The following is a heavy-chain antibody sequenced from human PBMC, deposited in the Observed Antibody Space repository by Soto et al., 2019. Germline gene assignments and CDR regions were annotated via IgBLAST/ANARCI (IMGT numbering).Heavy chain of an antibody. J-gene: IGHJ4*02. D-gene: IGHD1-26*01. CDR2: IYYSGST. Sequence: PSETLSLTCTVSGGSISSSSYYWGWIRQPPGKGLEWIGSIYYSGSTYYNPSLKSRVTISVDTSKNQFSLKLSSVTAADTAVYYCASGKEWVFFDYWGQGTLVTVSS. CDR3: ASGKEWVFFDY. CDR1: GGSISSSSYY. V-gene: IGHV4-39*01.